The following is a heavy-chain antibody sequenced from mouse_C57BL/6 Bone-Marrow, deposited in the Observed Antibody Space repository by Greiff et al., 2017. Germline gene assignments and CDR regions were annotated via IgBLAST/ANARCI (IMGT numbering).Heavy chain of an antibody. D-gene: IGHD4-1*01. CDR3: ARRGLTGTYWFAY. V-gene: IGHV1-52*01. CDR2: IDPSDSET. Sequence: QDQLQQPGAELVRPGSSVKLSCKASGYTFTSYWMHWVKQRPIQGLEWIGNIDPSDSETHYNQKFKDKATLTVDKSSSTAYMQLSSLTSEDSAVYYGARRGLTGTYWFAYWGQGTLVTVSA. CDR1: GYTFTSYW. J-gene: IGHJ3*01.